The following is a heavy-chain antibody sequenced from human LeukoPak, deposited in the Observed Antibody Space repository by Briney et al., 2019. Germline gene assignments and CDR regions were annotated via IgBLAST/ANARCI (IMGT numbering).Heavy chain of an antibody. CDR2: ISYDGSNK. J-gene: IGHJ6*03. CDR3: AKDGVILAPGIYWYMDV. D-gene: IGHD3-16*02. CDR1: GFTFSSYG. V-gene: IGHV3-30*18. Sequence: GRSLRLSCAASGFTFSSYGMHWVRQAPGKGLEWVAVISYDGSNKYYADSVKGRFTISRDNSKNTLYLQMNSLRAEDTAVFYCAKDGVILAPGIYWYMDVWGRGTTATVSS.